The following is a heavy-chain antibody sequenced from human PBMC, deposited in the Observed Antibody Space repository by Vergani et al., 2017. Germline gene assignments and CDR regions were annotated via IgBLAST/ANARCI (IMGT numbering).Heavy chain of an antibody. J-gene: IGHJ2*01. CDR2: IYNSGNG. CDR1: GDSIISRSYY. D-gene: IGHD3-16*01. V-gene: IGHV4-39*01. Sequence: QMQLQESGPGLVKASETLSLTCTVSGDSIISRSYYWGWIRQPPGKGLEWIGSIYNSGNGDSSSSLKSRVTISADTSKNQFSLRLTSVTAADTAVYYCARGKYYSDSTSQFHGRYLDVWGRGTLVTVPS. CDR3: ARGKYYSDSTSQFHGRYLDV.